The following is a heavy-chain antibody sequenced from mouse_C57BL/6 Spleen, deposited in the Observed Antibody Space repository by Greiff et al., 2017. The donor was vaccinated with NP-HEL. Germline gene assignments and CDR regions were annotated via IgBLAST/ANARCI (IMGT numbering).Heavy chain of an antibody. J-gene: IGHJ4*01. D-gene: IGHD2-4*01. V-gene: IGHV3-6*01. CDR2: ISYDGSN. CDR3: ARDYDYSHAMDY. CDR1: GYSITSGYY. Sequence: EVKLQESGPGLVKPSQSLSLTCSVTGYSITSGYYWNWIRQFPGNKLEWMGYISYDGSNNYNPSLKNRISITRDTSKNQFFLKLNSVTTEDTATYYCARDYDYSHAMDYWGQGTSVTVSS.